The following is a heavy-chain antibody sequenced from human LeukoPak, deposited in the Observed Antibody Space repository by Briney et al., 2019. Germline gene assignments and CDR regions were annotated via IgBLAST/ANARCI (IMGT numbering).Heavy chain of an antibody. J-gene: IGHJ4*02. D-gene: IGHD3-22*01. V-gene: IGHV3-7*01. CDR3: ARGDYDCDY. CDR2: INHDGSEK. Sequence: GGSLRLSCAASGFTFSSYWLTWVRQAPGEGLEWVANINHDGSEKYYVDSVKGRFTISRDNTKNSLFLQMNSLRAEDTSVYYCARGDYDCDYWGQGTLVTVSS. CDR1: GFTFSSYW.